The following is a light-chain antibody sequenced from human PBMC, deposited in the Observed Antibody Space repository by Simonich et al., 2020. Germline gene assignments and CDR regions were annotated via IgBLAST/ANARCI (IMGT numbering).Light chain of an antibody. CDR3: SSYAGSNNFEV. CDR1: SIDVGGYNY. CDR2: EVS. Sequence: QSALTQPPSASGSPGQSVTISCTGTSIDVGGYNYVSWYQQHPGKAPKLMIYEVSKRPSGVPDRFSGSKSGNTASLTVSGLQAEDEADYYCSSYAGSNNFEVFGGGTKLTVL. V-gene: IGLV2-8*01. J-gene: IGLJ3*02.